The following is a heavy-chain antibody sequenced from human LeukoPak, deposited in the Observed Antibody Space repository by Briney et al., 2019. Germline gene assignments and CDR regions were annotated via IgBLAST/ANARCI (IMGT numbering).Heavy chain of an antibody. CDR2: LIGSGVGT. Sequence: PGGSLRLSCAASGFTFCSYAMSWVRQAPGKGLECVSGLIGSGVGTYYADSVKGRFTISRDNSKNTLYLQMNSLRAEDTAVYYCAKDGFCSSTSCLKPLYYFDYWGQGTLVTVSS. V-gene: IGHV3-23*01. J-gene: IGHJ4*02. CDR1: GFTFCSYA. CDR3: AKDGFCSSTSCLKPLYYFDY. D-gene: IGHD2-2*01.